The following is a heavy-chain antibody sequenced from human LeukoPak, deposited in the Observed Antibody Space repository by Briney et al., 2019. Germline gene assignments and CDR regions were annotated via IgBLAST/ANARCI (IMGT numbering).Heavy chain of an antibody. CDR3: ARGGTQRPSPFDY. D-gene: IGHD1-14*01. Sequence: GGSLRLSCGASGFIFSSFWMDWVRQAPGKGLEWVANIKQDGSEKYYVESVKGRFTLSRDNNKNSIYLQMDSLRADDTAIYYCARGGTQRPSPFDYWGQGILVTVSS. J-gene: IGHJ4*02. V-gene: IGHV3-7*03. CDR2: IKQDGSEK. CDR1: GFIFSSFW.